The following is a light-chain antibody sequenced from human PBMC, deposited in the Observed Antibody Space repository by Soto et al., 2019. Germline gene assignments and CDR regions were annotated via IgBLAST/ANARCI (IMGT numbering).Light chain of an antibody. CDR2: DAS. V-gene: IGKV1-39*01. J-gene: IGKJ3*01. Sequence: DIQMTQSPSSLSASPGDRVPITCRASQSITSYLNWYQQKPGKAPKLLIYDASSLQSGVPSRFSGSGSETDFTLTITNLQHDDFASYYCQQSYRTPFTFGPGTKVDVK. CDR1: QSITSY. CDR3: QQSYRTPFT.